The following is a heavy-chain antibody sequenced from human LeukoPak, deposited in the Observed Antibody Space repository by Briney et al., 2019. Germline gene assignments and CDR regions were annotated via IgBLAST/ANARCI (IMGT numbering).Heavy chain of an antibody. CDR1: GDSVSSNSDA. CDR3: ARAPAGYGGNSLFDY. V-gene: IGHV6-1*01. Sequence: SQTLSLTCAISGDSVSSNSDAWNWIRQSPSRGLEWLGRTYYRAKWYNGYAVSVKSRITINPDTSKNQFSLQLNSVTPEDTAVYYCARAPAGYGGNSLFDYWGQGTLVTVSS. CDR2: TYYRAKWYN. D-gene: IGHD4-23*01. J-gene: IGHJ4*02.